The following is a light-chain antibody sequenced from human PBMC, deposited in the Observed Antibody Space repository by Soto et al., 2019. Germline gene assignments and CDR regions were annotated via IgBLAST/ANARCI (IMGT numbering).Light chain of an antibody. CDR2: ATS. CDR1: QSINNY. CDR3: QQTYTTPWT. V-gene: IGKV1-39*01. J-gene: IGKJ1*01. Sequence: DIQMTQSPSSLSASIGDRVTIICRASQSINNYLNWYQQKPGKAPKLLMYATSSLQSGVPSRFSGRGSGTDFTLTISSLQPEDSATYYCQQTYTTPWTFGQGTKVEIK.